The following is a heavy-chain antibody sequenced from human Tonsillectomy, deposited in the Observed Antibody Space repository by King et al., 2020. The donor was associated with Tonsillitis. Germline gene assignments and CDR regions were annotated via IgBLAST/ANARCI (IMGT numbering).Heavy chain of an antibody. CDR2: ISSNGGIT. CDR1: GFTFSIYA. J-gene: IGHJ4*02. V-gene: IGHV3-64D*06. D-gene: IGHD3-22*01. CDR3: VKAASYYDSSGYYHS. Sequence: VQLVESGGGLVQPGGSLRLSCSASGFTFSIYAMHWVRQAPGKGLEYVSAISSNGGITYSADSVKGRFTISRDNSKNTLYLQMSSLGTEDTAVYYCVKAASYYDSSGYYHSWGQGTLVTVSS.